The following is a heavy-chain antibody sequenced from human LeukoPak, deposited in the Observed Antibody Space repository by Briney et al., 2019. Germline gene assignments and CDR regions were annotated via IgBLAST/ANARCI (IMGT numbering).Heavy chain of an antibody. CDR3: ATYIAKSLDV. Sequence: GGSLRLSCAASGFTFSGYEMNWVRQASGKGLEWISYISGSDGTIYYADSVKGRFTISRDNAKKSLYLQMNSLRAEDTAVYYCATYIAKSLDVWGKGTTVTISS. CDR1: GFTFSGYE. J-gene: IGHJ6*04. V-gene: IGHV3-48*03. D-gene: IGHD2-15*01. CDR2: ISGSDGTI.